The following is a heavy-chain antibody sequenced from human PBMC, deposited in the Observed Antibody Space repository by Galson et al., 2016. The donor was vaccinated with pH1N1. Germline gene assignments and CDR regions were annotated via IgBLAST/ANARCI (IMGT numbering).Heavy chain of an antibody. V-gene: IGHV3-23*01. Sequence: SLRLSCAASGFTSSNFVMSWVRQAPGKGLEWVSTISGSGGSTYYADSVKGRLTISRDNSKNTVYLQMNSLRADDAAVYYCAKHPYYVDTSKIDYWGQGTLVSVSS. J-gene: IGHJ4*02. CDR1: GFTSSNFV. D-gene: IGHD5-18*01. CDR3: AKHPYYVDTSKIDY. CDR2: ISGSGGST.